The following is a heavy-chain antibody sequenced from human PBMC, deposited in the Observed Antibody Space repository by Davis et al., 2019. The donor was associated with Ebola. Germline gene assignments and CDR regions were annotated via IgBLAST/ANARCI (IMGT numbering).Heavy chain of an antibody. J-gene: IGHJ4*02. V-gene: IGHV3-72*01. CDR2: IRSKAGGYTT. CDR1: GFTFSDHY. D-gene: IGHD1-26*01. CDR3: ARDFSGSYSFDY. Sequence: GESLKISCAASGFTFSDHYMDWVRQAPGKGLEWVGRIRSKAGGYTTEYAPSVKGRFTVSRDDSQNSLYFQMNSLKTEDTAVYYCARDFSGSYSFDYWGKGTLVTVSS.